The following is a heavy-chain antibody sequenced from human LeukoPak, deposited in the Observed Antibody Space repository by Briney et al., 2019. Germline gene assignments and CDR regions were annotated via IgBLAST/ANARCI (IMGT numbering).Heavy chain of an antibody. D-gene: IGHD2-2*01. V-gene: IGHV3-48*03. CDR3: ASLTPGEVVPAATYYGMDV. CDR1: GFTFIRYE. CDR2: ISSSGSTI. J-gene: IGHJ6*02. Sequence: GGSLRLSCAASGFTFIRYEMNWVRQAPGKGLEWVSYISSSGSTIYYADSVKGRFTIYRDNAKNSLYLQMNSLRAEDTAVYYCASLTPGEVVPAATYYGMDVWGQGTTVTVSS.